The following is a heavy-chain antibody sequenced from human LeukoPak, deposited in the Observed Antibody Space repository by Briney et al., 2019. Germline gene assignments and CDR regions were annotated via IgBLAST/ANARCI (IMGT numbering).Heavy chain of an antibody. CDR3: AGEILYGSLPGHYKTEYFQH. CDR1: GGSISTNRYN. D-gene: IGHD3-9*01. J-gene: IGHJ1*01. V-gene: IGHV4-39*02. CDR2: IFHRGTT. Sequence: SETLSLTCTVSGGSISTNRYNWAWIRQSPGKGLEWIGSIFHRGTTHYNPSLKSRVTLSLDTSNNHLSLTLTSVTAADTAIYYCAGEILYGSLPGHYKTEYFQHWGQGSLVSVSS.